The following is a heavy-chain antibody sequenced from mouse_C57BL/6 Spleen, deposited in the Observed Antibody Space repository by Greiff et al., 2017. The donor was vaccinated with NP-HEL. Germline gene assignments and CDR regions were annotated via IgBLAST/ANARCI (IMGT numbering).Heavy chain of an antibody. CDR1: GFNIKDYY. CDR3: TPGRYGSSYEGYFDV. Sequence: VQLQQSGAELVRPGASVKLSCTASGFNIKDYYMHWVKQRPEQGLEWIGRIDPEDGDTEYAPKFQGKATMTADTSSNTAYLQLSSLTSEDTAVYYCTPGRYGSSYEGYFDVWGTGTTVTVSS. V-gene: IGHV14-1*01. CDR2: IDPEDGDT. J-gene: IGHJ1*03. D-gene: IGHD1-1*01.